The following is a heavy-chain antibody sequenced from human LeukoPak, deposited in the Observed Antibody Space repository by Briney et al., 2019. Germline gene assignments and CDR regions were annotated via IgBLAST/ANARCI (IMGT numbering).Heavy chain of an antibody. J-gene: IGHJ5*02. CDR1: GGSISSYY. CDR2: ISYSGST. D-gene: IGHD1-1*01. CDR3: AREGTAGTNLNWFDP. V-gene: IGHV4-59*01. Sequence: SETLSLTCTVSGGSISSYYWSWIGQPPGKGVEWIGYISYSGSTNFNPSLKSRVTISVDTSKNQFSLKLSSVTAADTAVYYCAREGTAGTNLNWFDPWGQGTLVTVSS.